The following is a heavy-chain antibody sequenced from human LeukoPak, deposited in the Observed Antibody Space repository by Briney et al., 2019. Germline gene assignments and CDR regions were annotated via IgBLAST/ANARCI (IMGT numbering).Heavy chain of an antibody. V-gene: IGHV3-30*18. CDR2: MSYDGGNK. J-gene: IGHJ6*02. D-gene: IGHD2-15*01. CDR1: GFSFSSYG. CDR3: AKFDGGGGSPDV. Sequence: GGSPRLSCAASGFSFSSYGMHWVRQAPGKGLEWVAAMSYDGGNKYYADSVKGRFTISRDNSKNTLYLQMNSLRVEDTAVYYCAKFDGGGGSPDVWGQGTTVTVSS.